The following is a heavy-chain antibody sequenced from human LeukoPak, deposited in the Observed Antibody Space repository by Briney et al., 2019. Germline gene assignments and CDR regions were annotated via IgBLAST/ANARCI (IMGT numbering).Heavy chain of an antibody. CDR1: GFTFSSYS. D-gene: IGHD3-10*01. CDR2: ISSSSSYI. CDR3: ASDPGSYYSYFDY. J-gene: IGHJ4*02. V-gene: IGHV3-21*01. Sequence: GGSLRLSCAASGFTFSSYSMNWVRQAPGKGLEWVSSISSSSSYIYYADSVKGRFTISRDNAKNSLYLQMNSLRAEDTAVYYCASDPGSYYSYFDYWGQGTLVTVSS.